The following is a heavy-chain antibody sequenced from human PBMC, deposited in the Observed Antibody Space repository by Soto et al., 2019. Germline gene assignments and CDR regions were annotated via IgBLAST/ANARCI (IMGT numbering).Heavy chain of an antibody. CDR1: GYTFTSYG. CDR3: ARGRYCSSTSCPNWFDP. Sequence: GASVKVSCKASGYTFTSYGISWVRQAPGQGLEWMGWISAYNGNTNYAQKLQGRVTMTTDTSTSTAYMELRSLRSDDTAVYYCARGRYCSSTSCPNWFDPWGQGTLVTVSS. CDR2: ISAYNGNT. J-gene: IGHJ5*02. D-gene: IGHD2-2*01. V-gene: IGHV1-18*04.